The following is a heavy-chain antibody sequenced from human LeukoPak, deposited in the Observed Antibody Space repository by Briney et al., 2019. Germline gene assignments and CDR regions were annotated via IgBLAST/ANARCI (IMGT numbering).Heavy chain of an antibody. CDR1: GYTFTSYD. Sequence: ASVKVSCKASGYTFTSYDINWVRQATGQGLEWMGWMNPNSGNTGYAQKFQGRVTMTRNTSISTAYMELSSLRSEDTAMYYCARFSVYDSSGYYYVDAFDIWGQGTMVTVSS. V-gene: IGHV1-8*01. CDR3: ARFSVYDSSGYYYVDAFDI. J-gene: IGHJ3*02. D-gene: IGHD3-22*01. CDR2: MNPNSGNT.